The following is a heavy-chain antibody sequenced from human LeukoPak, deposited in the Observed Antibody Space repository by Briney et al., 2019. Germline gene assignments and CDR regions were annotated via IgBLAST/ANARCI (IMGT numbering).Heavy chain of an antibody. J-gene: IGHJ6*03. CDR3: ARDAGQQLVMLGSPYYYYYMDV. Sequence: ASVKVSCKASGYTFTSYYMHWVRQAPGQGLEWMGIIKPSGGSTSYAQKFQGRVTMTRDMSMSTVYMELSSLRSEDTAVYYCARDAGQQLVMLGSPYYYYYMDVWGKGTTVTVSS. V-gene: IGHV1-46*01. CDR2: IKPSGGST. D-gene: IGHD6-13*01. CDR1: GYTFTSYY.